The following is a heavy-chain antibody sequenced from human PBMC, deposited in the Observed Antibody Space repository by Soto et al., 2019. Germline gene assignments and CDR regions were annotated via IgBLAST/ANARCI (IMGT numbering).Heavy chain of an antibody. CDR1: GGTFSSYA. CDR2: IIPIFGTA. Sequence: SVKVSCKASGGTFSSYAISWVRQAPGQGLEWMGGIIPIFGTANYAQKFQGRVTITADESTSTAYMELSSLRSEDTAVYYCARDLGPGDGFDYWGQGTLVTVSS. J-gene: IGHJ4*02. V-gene: IGHV1-69*13. D-gene: IGHD3-16*01. CDR3: ARDLGPGDGFDY.